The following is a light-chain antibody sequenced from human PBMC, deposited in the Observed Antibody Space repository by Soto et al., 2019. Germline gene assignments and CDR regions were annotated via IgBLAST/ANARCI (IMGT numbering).Light chain of an antibody. Sequence: HSVLTKPASVSGSPGESIAISCTGTSSDVGGYNYVSWYQQHPGKAPKLIIFDVTNRPSGVSDRFSGSKSGSTASLTISGLQAVVFADYYCTSFAGSVTYVCGSGINFTVL. CDR3: TSFAGSVTYV. J-gene: IGLJ1*01. CDR1: SSDVGGYNY. V-gene: IGLV2-14*01. CDR2: DVT.